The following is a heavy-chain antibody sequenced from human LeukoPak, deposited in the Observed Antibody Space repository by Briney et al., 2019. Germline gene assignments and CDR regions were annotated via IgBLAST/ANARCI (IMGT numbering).Heavy chain of an antibody. D-gene: IGHD5-18*01. J-gene: IGHJ4*02. CDR2: ISGSGGST. CDR1: GFTLSSYA. CDR3: ATPIVHSAMVKRDFDY. V-gene: IGHV3-23*01. Sequence: GGSLRLSCAASGFTLSSYAMSWVRQAPGKGLEWVSAISGSGGSTYYADSVKGRFTISRDNSKNTLYLQMNSLRAEDTAVYYCATPIVHSAMVKRDFDYWGQGTLVTVSS.